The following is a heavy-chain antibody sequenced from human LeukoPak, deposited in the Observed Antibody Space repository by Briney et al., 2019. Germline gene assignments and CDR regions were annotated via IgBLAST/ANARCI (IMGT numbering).Heavy chain of an antibody. CDR1: GFTFSSYS. V-gene: IGHV3-48*01. CDR3: TREDYYYASGH. Sequence: GGSLRLSCAASGFTFSSYSMNWVRQAPGKGLEWVSYISSSSSTIYYADSVKGRFTISRDMNSLRAEDTAVYYCTREDYYYASGHWAQGTLVTVSS. CDR2: ISSSSSTI. J-gene: IGHJ4*02. D-gene: IGHD3-10*01.